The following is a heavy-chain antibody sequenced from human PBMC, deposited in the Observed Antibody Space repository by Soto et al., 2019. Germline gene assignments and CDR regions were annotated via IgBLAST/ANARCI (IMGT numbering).Heavy chain of an antibody. D-gene: IGHD2-15*01. CDR2: ISGSGGST. V-gene: IGHV3-23*01. CDR1: GFTFSSYA. CDR3: AKIVVAATRYFDY. Sequence: HPGGSLRLSCAASGFTFSSYAMSWVRQAPGKGLEWVSAISGSGGSTYYADSVKGRFTISRDNSKNTLYLQMNSLRAEDTAVYYCAKIVVAATRYFDYWGQGTLVTVSS. J-gene: IGHJ4*02.